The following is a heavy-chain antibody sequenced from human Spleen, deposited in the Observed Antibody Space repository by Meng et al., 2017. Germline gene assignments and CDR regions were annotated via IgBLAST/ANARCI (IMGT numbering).Heavy chain of an antibody. V-gene: IGHV4-39*01. CDR2: IGHSAFT. J-gene: IGHJ5*02. Sequence: HLQESGPGLVKPSEALFLAFSVSCASISTSVYYWGWIRQPPGKGLEWIGSIGHSAFTYYTPSLQSRVTVSIDTSRNQFSLWLTSLSAADTTVYYCVRSSGWVKTGFDPWGQGTLVTVSS. CDR3: VRSSGWVKTGFDP. CDR1: CASISTSVYY. D-gene: IGHD6-19*01.